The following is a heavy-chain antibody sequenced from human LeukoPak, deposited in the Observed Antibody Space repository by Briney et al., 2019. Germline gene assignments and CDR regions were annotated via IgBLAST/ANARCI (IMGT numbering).Heavy chain of an antibody. CDR3: ARGEARRDGYNLAYYYGMDV. D-gene: IGHD5-24*01. CDR2: IYYSGST. V-gene: IGHV4-39*01. J-gene: IGHJ6*02. CDR1: GGSISSSSYY. Sequence: SETLSLTCTVSGGSISSSSYYWGWIRQPPGKGLEWIGSIYYSGSTYYNPSLKSRVTISVDTSKNQFSLKLSSVTAADTAVYYCARGEARRDGYNLAYYYGMDVWGQGTTVTVSS.